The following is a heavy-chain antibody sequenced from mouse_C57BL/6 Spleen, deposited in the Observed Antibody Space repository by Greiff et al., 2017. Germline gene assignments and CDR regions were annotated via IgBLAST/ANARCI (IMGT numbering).Heavy chain of an antibody. V-gene: IGHV1-80*01. Sequence: QVQLQQSGAELVKPGASVKISCKASGYAFSSYWMNWVKQRPGKGLEWIGQIYPGDGDTNYNGKFKGKATLTADKSSSTAYMQLSSLTSEDSAVYFCARRTYGSLYWYFDGWGTGTTVTGSS. D-gene: IGHD1-1*01. CDR1: GYAFSSYW. CDR3: ARRTYGSLYWYFDG. CDR2: IYPGDGDT. J-gene: IGHJ1*03.